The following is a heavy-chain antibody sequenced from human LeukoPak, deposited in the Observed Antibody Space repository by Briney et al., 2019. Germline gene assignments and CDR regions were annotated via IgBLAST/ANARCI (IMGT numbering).Heavy chain of an antibody. Sequence: PGGSLRLSCAGSGFSFTDHYMDWVRQPPGKGLEWVGRVRNKDQRYSTEYVASVKGRFTISRDDSQRSVSLQMDSLKSEDTALYYCTSAARTGDPFDVWGPGTMVTISS. CDR1: GFSFTDHY. CDR3: TSAARTGDPFDV. D-gene: IGHD1-1*01. CDR2: VRNKDQRYST. V-gene: IGHV3-72*01. J-gene: IGHJ3*01.